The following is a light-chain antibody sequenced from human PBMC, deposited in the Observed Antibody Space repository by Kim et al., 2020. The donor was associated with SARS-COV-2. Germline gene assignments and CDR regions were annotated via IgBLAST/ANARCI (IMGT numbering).Light chain of an antibody. CDR2: GNS. CDR1: SSNIGAGYA. V-gene: IGLV1-40*01. J-gene: IGLJ2*01. Sequence: GTSSCTGSSSNIGAGYAVHWYQQLPGTAPKLLIYGNSNRPSGVPDRFSGSKSGTSASLAITGLQAEDEADYYCQSYDSSLSGHVVFGGGTKLTVL. CDR3: QSYDSSLSGHVV.